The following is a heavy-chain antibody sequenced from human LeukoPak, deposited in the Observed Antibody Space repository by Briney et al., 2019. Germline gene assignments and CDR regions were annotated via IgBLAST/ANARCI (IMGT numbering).Heavy chain of an antibody. Sequence: GASVKVSCKASGGTFSSYAISWVRQAPGQGLEWMGGIIPIFGTANYAQKFQGRVTITADESTSTAYMELSSLRSEDTAVYYCAKKEGRKPSHYYYNMDIWGQGTTVTVSS. V-gene: IGHV1-69*13. CDR2: IIPIFGTA. CDR1: GGTFSSYA. CDR3: AKKEGRKPSHYYYNMDI. J-gene: IGHJ6*02.